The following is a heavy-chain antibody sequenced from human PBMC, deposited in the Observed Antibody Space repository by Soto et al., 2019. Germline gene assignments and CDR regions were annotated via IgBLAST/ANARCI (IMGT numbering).Heavy chain of an antibody. CDR1: GGTFSTYP. Sequence: QVQLVQSGAEVKKPGSSVKVSCKASGGTFSTYPISWVRQAPGQGLEWMGGISPFFGTPNYAQKFQGRVTIIADASTNTAHMELSSLRSEDTAIYYCARDRHCGGDCYTGWFDPWGQGTLVTVSS. CDR2: ISPFFGTP. V-gene: IGHV1-69*01. D-gene: IGHD2-21*02. CDR3: ARDRHCGGDCYTGWFDP. J-gene: IGHJ5*02.